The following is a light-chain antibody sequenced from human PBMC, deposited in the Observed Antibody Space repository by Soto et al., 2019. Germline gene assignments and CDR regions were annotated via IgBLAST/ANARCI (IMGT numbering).Light chain of an antibody. V-gene: IGKV3-20*01. CDR1: QSRGSNF. CDR3: QLYGISPH. J-gene: IGKJ5*01. CDR2: ASS. Sequence: IVLTHSPAALSLSPWGRVTLSCKTSQSRGSNFLAWYQHKPGQAPRLLIYASSNRATGIPDRFSGSASGTDFTLTINRLEPEDFAVYYCQLYGISPHFGQGTRLEIK.